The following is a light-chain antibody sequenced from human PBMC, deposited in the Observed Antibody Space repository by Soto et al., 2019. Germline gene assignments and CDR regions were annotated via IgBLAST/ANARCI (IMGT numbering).Light chain of an antibody. J-gene: IGKJ3*01. Sequence: EIVLTQSPGTLSLSPGEIATLSCRPSQSVSSSYLAWYQQKPGQAPRLLIYGASSRATGIPDRFSGSGSGTDFTLTISRLEPEDFAVYYCQQYGGSFRVFGPGTKVDIK. CDR3: QQYGGSFRV. V-gene: IGKV3-20*01. CDR2: GAS. CDR1: QSVSSSY.